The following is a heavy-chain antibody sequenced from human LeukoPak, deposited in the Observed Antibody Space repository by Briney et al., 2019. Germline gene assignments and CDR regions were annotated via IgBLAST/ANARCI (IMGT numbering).Heavy chain of an antibody. CDR2: IIPILGIA. D-gene: IGHD5-12*01. CDR1: GGTFSSYA. CDR3: ARPRRGYSGYDSFDY. J-gene: IGHJ4*02. V-gene: IGHV1-69*04. Sequence: ASVKVSCKASGGTFSSYAISWVRQAPGQGLEWMGRIIPILGIANYAQKFQGRVTITADKSTSTAYMELSSLRSEDTAVYYCARPRRGYSGYDSFDYWGQGTLVTVSS.